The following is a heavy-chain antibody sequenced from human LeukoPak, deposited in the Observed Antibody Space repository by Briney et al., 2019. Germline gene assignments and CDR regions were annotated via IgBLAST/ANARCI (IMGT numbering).Heavy chain of an antibody. CDR3: ASEPAGYSSGWFDY. Sequence: PGGSLRLSCAASGFTFSSYEMNWVRQAPGKGLEWVSYISSSGSTIYYADSVKGRFTISRDNAKNSLYLQMNSLRAEDTAVYYCASEPAGYSSGWFDYWGQGTLVTVSS. D-gene: IGHD6-19*01. V-gene: IGHV3-48*03. CDR1: GFTFSSYE. J-gene: IGHJ4*02. CDR2: ISSSGSTI.